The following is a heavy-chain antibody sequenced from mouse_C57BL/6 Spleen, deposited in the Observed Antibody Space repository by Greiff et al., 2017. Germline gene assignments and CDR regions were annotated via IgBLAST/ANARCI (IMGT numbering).Heavy chain of an antibody. D-gene: IGHD1-1*01. CDR2: ISDGGSYT. Sequence: EVKLVESGGGLVKPGGSLKLSCAASGFTFSSYAMSWVRQTPEKRLEWVATISDGGSYTYYPDNVKGRFTISRDNAKDNLYLQMSHLESEDTAMYYCARTSTAVVGYFDYWGQGTTLTVSS. V-gene: IGHV5-4*03. CDR1: GFTFSSYA. J-gene: IGHJ2*01. CDR3: ARTSTAVVGYFDY.